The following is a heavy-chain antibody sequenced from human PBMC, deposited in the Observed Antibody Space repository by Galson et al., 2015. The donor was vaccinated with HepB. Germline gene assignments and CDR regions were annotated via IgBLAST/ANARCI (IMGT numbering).Heavy chain of an antibody. V-gene: IGHV5-51*01. J-gene: IGHJ4*01. CDR2: IYPADSHT. CDR3: ARKESYGEFDY. CDR1: GYSFTSYW. D-gene: IGHD5-18*01. Sequence: QSGAEVKKPGESLKISCKGSGYSFTSYWIAWVRQTPGKGLEWMGIIYPADSHTTYSPSFQGQVTISADKSISTAYLQWSSLKASDSAMYYCARKESYGEFDYWGHGTLVTVSS.